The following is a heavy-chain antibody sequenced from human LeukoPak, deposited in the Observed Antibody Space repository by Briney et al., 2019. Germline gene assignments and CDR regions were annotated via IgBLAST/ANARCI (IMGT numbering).Heavy chain of an antibody. CDR2: IKQDGSEK. CDR1: GFTFSTNW. V-gene: IGHV3-7*01. CDR3: VRDQSPYQLLVDSYYYGMDV. D-gene: IGHD2-2*01. Sequence: GGSLRLSCAASGFTFSTNWMSWVRQAPGKGLEWVANIKQDGSEKYYVDSVKGRFTISRDNAKNSLYLQMNSLRGEDTAVYYCVRDQSPYQLLVDSYYYGMDVWGQGTTVTVSS. J-gene: IGHJ6*02.